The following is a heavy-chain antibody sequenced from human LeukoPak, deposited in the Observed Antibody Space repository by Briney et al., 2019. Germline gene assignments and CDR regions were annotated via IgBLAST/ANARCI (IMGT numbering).Heavy chain of an antibody. D-gene: IGHD3-10*01. CDR3: ARIHTGTGYYFDY. CDR1: GFTFSSYA. CDR2: ISGSGGSK. Sequence: GGSLRLSCAASGFTFSSYAMSWVRQAPGKGLEWVSAISGSGGSKYYADSVKGRFTISRDNSKNTLYLQMNSLRAEDTAVYYCARIHTGTGYYFDYWGQGTLVTVSS. V-gene: IGHV3-23*01. J-gene: IGHJ4*02.